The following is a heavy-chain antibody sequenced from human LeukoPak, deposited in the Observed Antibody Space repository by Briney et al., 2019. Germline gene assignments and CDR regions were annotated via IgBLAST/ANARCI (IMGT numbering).Heavy chain of an antibody. J-gene: IGHJ6*02. CDR3: AREGTGIVVAYYYYGMDV. CDR1: GFTFSSYG. Sequence: GRSLRLSCAASGFTFSSYGMHWVRQAPGKGLEWVAVIWYDGSNKYYADSVKGRFTISRDNSKNTLYLQMNSLRAEDTAVYYCAREGTGIVVAYYYYGMDVWGQGTTVTVSS. D-gene: IGHD1-26*01. CDR2: IWYDGSNK. V-gene: IGHV3-33*01.